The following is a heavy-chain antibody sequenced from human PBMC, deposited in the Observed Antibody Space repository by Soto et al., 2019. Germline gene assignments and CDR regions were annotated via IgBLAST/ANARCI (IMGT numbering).Heavy chain of an antibody. Sequence: PGGSLRLSCTASGFTFGDYAMSWFRQAPGKGLEWVGFIRSKAYGGTTEYAASVKGRFTISRDDSKSIAYLQMNSLKTEDTAVYYCTRDPFKLELSPGFDYWGQGTLVTVSS. J-gene: IGHJ4*02. CDR2: IRSKAYGGTT. CDR1: GFTFGDYA. CDR3: TRDPFKLELSPGFDY. D-gene: IGHD1-7*01. V-gene: IGHV3-49*03.